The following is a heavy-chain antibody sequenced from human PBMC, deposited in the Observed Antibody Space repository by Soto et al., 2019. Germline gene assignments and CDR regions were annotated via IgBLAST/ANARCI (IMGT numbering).Heavy chain of an antibody. CDR1: GFTFSSFS. CDR2: IRGSGGST. J-gene: IGHJ4*02. V-gene: IGHV3-23*01. D-gene: IGHD3-3*01. Sequence: PGGSLRPSCPASGFTFSSFSMSWVRPAQGKGMEWVSAIRGSGGSTYYADSVKGRFTLSRDKSKNTLYLQMNSLRAEDTAVYYWANKVVGVVIVYDYWGEVTQVTDTS. CDR3: ANKVVGVVIVYDY.